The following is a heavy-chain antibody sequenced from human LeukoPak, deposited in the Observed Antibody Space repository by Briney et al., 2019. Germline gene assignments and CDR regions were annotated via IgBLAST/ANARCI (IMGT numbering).Heavy chain of an antibody. J-gene: IGHJ4*02. V-gene: IGHV1-69*04. D-gene: IGHD6-13*01. CDR2: IIPIFGIA. CDR1: GGTFSSYA. Sequence: ASVKVSCKASGGTFSSYAISWVRQAPGQGLEWMGRIIPIFGIANYAQKFQGRVTITADKSTSTAYMELSSLRSEDTAVYYCARDRPGSSSWCYFDYWGQGTLVTVSS. CDR3: ARDRPGSSSWCYFDY.